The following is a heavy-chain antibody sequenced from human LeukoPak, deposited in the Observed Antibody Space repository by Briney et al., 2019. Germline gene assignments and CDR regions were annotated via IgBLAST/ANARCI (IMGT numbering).Heavy chain of an antibody. J-gene: IGHJ4*02. CDR3: AKLDVVYSYGYTPREMFRYYFDY. V-gene: IGHV3-21*06. Sequence: GGSLRLSCVASGFIFSDYSMDWVRQAPGKGLEWVSSISSSAYIFYSDSVKGRFTISRDNAQSSLYLQMNSLRAEDTAVYYCAKLDVVYSYGYTPREMFRYYFDYWGQGTLVTVSS. CDR2: ISSSAYI. D-gene: IGHD5-18*01. CDR1: GFIFSDYS.